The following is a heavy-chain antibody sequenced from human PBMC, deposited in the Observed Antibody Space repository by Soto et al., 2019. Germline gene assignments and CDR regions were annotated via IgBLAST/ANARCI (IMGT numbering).Heavy chain of an antibody. D-gene: IGHD3-22*01. Sequence: EVQLVESGGGLVKPGGSLRLSCAASGFRFSTYSMNWVRQAPGKGLEWVASISTTNSYIYYADSVRGRFTLSRDNAKTSLFLQMNRLRAEDTAVYYCTRDPVPDSSVYFPFAYWGQGTLVTVS. CDR1: GFRFSTYS. J-gene: IGHJ4*02. CDR2: ISTTNSYI. CDR3: TRDPVPDSSVYFPFAY. V-gene: IGHV3-21*06.